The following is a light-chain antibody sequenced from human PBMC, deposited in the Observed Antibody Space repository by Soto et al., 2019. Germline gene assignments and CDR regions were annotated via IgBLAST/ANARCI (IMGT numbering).Light chain of an antibody. J-gene: IGKJ1*01. CDR1: QTIRTS. V-gene: IGKV1-39*01. CDR3: QQRHTHPRT. Sequence: QMTQSPSSLSASVGARVTITCRASQTIRTSLNWYQQKPGKAPKHLIYDASTLQSAIPSRFSVTGSATDFTLHISSLQPEDFEFYYCQQRHTHPRTFGQRTKVEV. CDR2: DAS.